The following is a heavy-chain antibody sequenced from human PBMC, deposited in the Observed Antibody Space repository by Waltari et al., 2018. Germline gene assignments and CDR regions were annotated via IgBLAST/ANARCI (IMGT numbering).Heavy chain of an antibody. CDR1: GYPFSDYD. D-gene: IGHD3-3*01. CDR2: INPKSGNT. J-gene: IGHJ4*02. CDR3: ARVHYDFWSGYYI. Sequence: QLPLVQSGAEVKKPGASVKVSCTASGYPFSDYDINWVRQATGHGLEWMGWINPKSGNTVSAQNFQDRVTITRDPSTSTVYMELSSLRSDDAAVYYCARVHYDFWSGYYIWGQGTLVTVPS. V-gene: IGHV1-8*02.